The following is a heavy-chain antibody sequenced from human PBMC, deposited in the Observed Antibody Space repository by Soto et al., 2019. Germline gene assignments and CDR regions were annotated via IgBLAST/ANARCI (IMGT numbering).Heavy chain of an antibody. Sequence: PSETLSLTCSVSGSPISSYYWGWFRLPPGQELEWVGYIYYTGTTSYNPSLKGRVTVSLDTSKKQFSLKLRSVTAADTAVYFCARLGGYYQAFDQWGQGALVTVSS. CDR3: ARLGGYYQAFDQ. CDR2: IYYTGTT. CDR1: GSPISSYY. J-gene: IGHJ4*01. D-gene: IGHD3-22*01. V-gene: IGHV4-59*08.